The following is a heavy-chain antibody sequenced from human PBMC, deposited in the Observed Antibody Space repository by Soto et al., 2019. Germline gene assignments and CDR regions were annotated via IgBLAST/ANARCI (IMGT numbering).Heavy chain of an antibody. D-gene: IGHD3-22*01. Sequence: SETLSLTCAVSGGSISSSNWWSWVRQPPGKGLEWIGEIYHSGSTNYNPSLKSRVTISVDTSKNQFSLKLISVTAADTAVYYCARVSTYYFDSSGSYTSDYWGQGTLVTFSS. CDR2: IYHSGST. J-gene: IGHJ4*02. CDR1: GGSISSSNW. CDR3: ARVSTYYFDSSGSYTSDY. V-gene: IGHV4-4*02.